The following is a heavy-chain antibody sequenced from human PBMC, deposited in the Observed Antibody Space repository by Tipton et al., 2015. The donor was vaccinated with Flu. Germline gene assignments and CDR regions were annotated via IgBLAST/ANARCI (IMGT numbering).Heavy chain of an antibody. Sequence: SLRLSCAASAFTFSIYAMSWVRQAPGKRLEWISAISGGGGGTYYADSVKGRFTISRDYSKVYLQMNSLRAEDTAIYYCAKVIPEIVSGLDSWGQGTLVTVSS. V-gene: IGHV3-23*01. CDR3: AKVIPEIVSGLDS. CDR2: ISGGGGGT. CDR1: AFTFSIYA. D-gene: IGHD5/OR15-5a*01. J-gene: IGHJ4*02.